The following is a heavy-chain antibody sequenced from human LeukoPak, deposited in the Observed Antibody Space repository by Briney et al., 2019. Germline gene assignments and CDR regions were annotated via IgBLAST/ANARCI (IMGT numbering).Heavy chain of an antibody. J-gene: IGHJ6*02. CDR1: GFTFSDYY. CDR3: ARGGRCSGGSCYSADNYYYGMDV. CDR2: ISSSGSTI. D-gene: IGHD2-15*01. V-gene: IGHV3-11*01. Sequence: GGSLRLSCAASGFTFSDYYMSWIRQAPGKGLEWVSYISSSGSTIYYADSVKGRFTISRDNAKNSLYLQMNSLRAEDTAVYYCARGGRCSGGSCYSADNYYYGMDVWGQGTTVTVSS.